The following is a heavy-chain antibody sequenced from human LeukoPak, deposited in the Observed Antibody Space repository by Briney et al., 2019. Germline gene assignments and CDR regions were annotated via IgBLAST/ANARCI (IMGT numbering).Heavy chain of an antibody. CDR3: SRDAPYFDS. V-gene: IGHV3-30*04. J-gene: IGHJ4*02. Sequence: GGSLRLSCAASGFTFSSNAMHWIRQAPDRGLEWVAVISYDGRDENYADSVKGRFTISRDNSRDTMYLHMNSLRVEDTAMYYCSRDAPYFDSWGRGTLVTVPS. CDR1: GFTFSSNA. CDR2: ISYDGRDE.